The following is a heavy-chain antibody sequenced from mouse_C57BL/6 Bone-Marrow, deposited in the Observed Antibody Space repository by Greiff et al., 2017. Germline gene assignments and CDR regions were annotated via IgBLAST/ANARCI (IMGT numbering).Heavy chain of an antibody. D-gene: IGHD3-2*02. CDR3: ARDADSSGYFDY. CDR1: GFTFSDFY. V-gene: IGHV7-1*01. Sequence: EVKVVESGGGLVQSGRSLRLSCATSGFTFSDFYMEWVRQAPGKGLEWIAASRNKANDYTTEYSASVKGRFIVSRDTSQSILYLQMNALRAEDTAIYYCARDADSSGYFDYGGQGTTLTVSS. J-gene: IGHJ2*01. CDR2: SRNKANDYTT.